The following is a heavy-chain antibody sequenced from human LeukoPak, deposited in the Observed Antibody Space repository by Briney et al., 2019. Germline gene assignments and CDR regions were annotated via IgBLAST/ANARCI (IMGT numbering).Heavy chain of an antibody. V-gene: IGHV4-59*01. D-gene: IGHD3-3*01. CDR2: IHYSGGT. CDR3: ARNYDFWSGYLDY. J-gene: IGHJ4*02. CDR1: GGSISNYY. Sequence: SETLSLTCTVSGGSISNYYWSWIRQPPGKGLEWIGYIHYSGGTNNNPSLKSRVTISVDTSKNQFSLKLTSVTAADTAVYYCARNYDFWSGYLDYWGQGTLVTVSS.